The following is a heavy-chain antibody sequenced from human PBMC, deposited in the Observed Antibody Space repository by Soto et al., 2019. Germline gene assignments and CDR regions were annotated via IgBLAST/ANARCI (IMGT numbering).Heavy chain of an antibody. D-gene: IGHD3-3*01. J-gene: IGHJ4*02. CDR3: ARLGTITIFVAVLKPSSFDY. CDR1: GGSISSSSYY. Sequence: PETMSLTCTVSGGSISSSSYYWGWFRKPPGTGLEWIWSIYYSGSTYYNPSLKSRVTVSVDTSKNQFSLKLSSVTAAATAVVSCARLGTITIFVAVLKPSSFDYWGQGTLVTVSS. CDR2: IYYSGST. V-gene: IGHV4-39*01.